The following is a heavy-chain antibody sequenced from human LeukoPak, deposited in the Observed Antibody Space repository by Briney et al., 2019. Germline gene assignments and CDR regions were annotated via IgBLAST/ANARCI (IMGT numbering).Heavy chain of an antibody. Sequence: GASVKVSCKVSGYTLTELSMHWVRQAPGKGLEWMGGFDPEDGETIYAQKFQGRVTMTEDTSTDTAYMELSRLRSDDTAVYYCARDPFDFWSGYPIGPFDYWGQGTLVTVSS. D-gene: IGHD3-3*01. V-gene: IGHV1-24*01. J-gene: IGHJ4*02. CDR3: ARDPFDFWSGYPIGPFDY. CDR1: GYTLTELS. CDR2: FDPEDGET.